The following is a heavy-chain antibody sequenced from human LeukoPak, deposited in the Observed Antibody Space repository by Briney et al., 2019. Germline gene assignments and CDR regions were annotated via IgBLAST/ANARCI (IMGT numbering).Heavy chain of an antibody. CDR3: ARGVGATHDAFDI. D-gene: IGHD1-26*01. Sequence: ASVKVSCKASGGTFSSYAISWVRQAPGQGLEWMGRIIPILGIANYAQKFQGRVMITADKSTSTAYMELSSLRSEDTAVYYCARGVGATHDAFDIWGQGTMVTVSS. V-gene: IGHV1-69*04. CDR2: IIPILGIA. J-gene: IGHJ3*02. CDR1: GGTFSSYA.